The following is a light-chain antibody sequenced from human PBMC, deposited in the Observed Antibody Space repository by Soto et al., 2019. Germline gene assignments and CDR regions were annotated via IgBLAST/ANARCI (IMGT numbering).Light chain of an antibody. CDR2: DDN. Sequence: QSVLTQPPSVSAAPGQKVTISFAGSISNIGVNSVSWYQQLPGTAPKLLIYDDNKRPSGIPDRFSGSKSGTSATLGITGFQTGDEADYYCGSWDSSLTAYVFGTGTKATVL. V-gene: IGLV1-51*01. CDR3: GSWDSSLTAYV. CDR1: ISNIGVNS. J-gene: IGLJ1*01.